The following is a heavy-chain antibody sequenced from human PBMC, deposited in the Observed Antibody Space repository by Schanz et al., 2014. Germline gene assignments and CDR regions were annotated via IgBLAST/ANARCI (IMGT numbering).Heavy chain of an antibody. CDR3: ARDMISSGWYG. Sequence: VHLVESGGSLVQPGGSLRLSCAASGFTFSDYYMSWIRQAPGKGLEWVSYISNSGTTIYYADSVKGRFTISRDNAKNSLYLQMNSLRVEDTAVYYCARDMISSGWYGWGQGTLVTVSS. CDR1: GFTFSDYY. CDR2: ISNSGTTI. J-gene: IGHJ4*02. D-gene: IGHD6-19*01. V-gene: IGHV3-11*01.